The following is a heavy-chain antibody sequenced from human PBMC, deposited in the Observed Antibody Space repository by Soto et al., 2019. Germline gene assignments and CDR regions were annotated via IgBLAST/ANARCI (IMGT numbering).Heavy chain of an antibody. Sequence: EVQLVESGGGLVRPGVSLRLSCAASGFTFSSYWMHWVRQAPGKGLVWFSRMNEDGGPTDYADSVKGRFTISRDNAKNPLYLQMNSLSVEDTAVYYCASDLSGRADVWGQGTTVNVSS. D-gene: IGHD3-10*01. J-gene: IGHJ6*02. CDR1: GFTFSSYW. CDR2: MNEDGGPT. V-gene: IGHV3-74*02. CDR3: ASDLSGRADV.